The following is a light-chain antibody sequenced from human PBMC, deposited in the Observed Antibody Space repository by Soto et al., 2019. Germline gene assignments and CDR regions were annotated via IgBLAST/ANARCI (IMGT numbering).Light chain of an antibody. CDR2: VAS. V-gene: IGKV1-39*01. Sequence: IPLTQSPSSLSASVGDIVTINCRASQDIAIYLAWYQQKPGKAPNLMIYVASNLQSGVPSRFSGSGPGTGFTLTINNLQPEDVATYYCQQTYSIPRTFGQGTKVDIK. J-gene: IGKJ2*01. CDR1: QDIAIY. CDR3: QQTYSIPRT.